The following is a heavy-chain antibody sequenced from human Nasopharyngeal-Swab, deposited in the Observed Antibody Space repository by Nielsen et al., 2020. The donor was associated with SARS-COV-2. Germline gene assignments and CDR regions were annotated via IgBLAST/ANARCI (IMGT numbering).Heavy chain of an antibody. D-gene: IGHD3-16*02. J-gene: IGHJ3*02. Sequence: GESLKISCKGSGYSFTSYWIGWVRQMPGKGLEWMGIIYPGDSDTRYSPSFQGQVTISADKSISTAYLQWSSLKASGTAMYYCARQLMITFGGVIVTGAFDIWGQGTMVTVSS. V-gene: IGHV5-51*01. CDR1: GYSFTSYW. CDR2: IYPGDSDT. CDR3: ARQLMITFGGVIVTGAFDI.